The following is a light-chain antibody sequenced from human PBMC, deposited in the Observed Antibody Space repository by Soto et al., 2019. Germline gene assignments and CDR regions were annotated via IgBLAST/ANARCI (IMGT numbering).Light chain of an antibody. Sequence: EIVMTQSPATLSVSPGERATLSCRASQSVFSNLAWYQQKPGQAPSLLIYGASTRATGIPARFSGSGSGTEFTLTISSLQSEDFAVYYCQQYNEWPLTFGGGTKVEIK. CDR3: QQYNEWPLT. V-gene: IGKV3-15*01. J-gene: IGKJ4*01. CDR2: GAS. CDR1: QSVFSN.